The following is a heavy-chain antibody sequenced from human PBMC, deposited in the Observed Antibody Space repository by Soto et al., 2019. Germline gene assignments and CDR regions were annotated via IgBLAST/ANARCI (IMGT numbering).Heavy chain of an antibody. V-gene: IGHV3-23*01. Sequence: GGSLRLSCAASGFTFSTYAMAWVRQAPGKGLEWVSGIGGSGMNTDYADSVKGRFTISRDNSGNTLFLHMNSLRADDTAVYYCAKDPNGDYVGAFDSWGQGTLVTVSS. J-gene: IGHJ4*02. CDR3: AKDPNGDYVGAFDS. CDR1: GFTFSTYA. CDR2: IGGSGMNT. D-gene: IGHD4-17*01.